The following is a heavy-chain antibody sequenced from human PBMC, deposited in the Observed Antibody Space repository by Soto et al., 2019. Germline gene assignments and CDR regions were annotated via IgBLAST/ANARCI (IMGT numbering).Heavy chain of an antibody. D-gene: IGHD4-4*01. CDR2: ISGSGGST. V-gene: IGHV3-23*01. J-gene: IGHJ2*01. CDR1: GFTFSSYA. CDR3: SKPPTPKTTYNWYLDL. Sequence: PGGSLRLSCAASGFTFSSYAMSWVRQAPGKGLEWVSAISGSGGSTYYADSVEGRFTVSRDNSRNTLYLQMNSLGAEDTAVYYCSKPPTPKTTYNWYLDLWGRGALVTVSS.